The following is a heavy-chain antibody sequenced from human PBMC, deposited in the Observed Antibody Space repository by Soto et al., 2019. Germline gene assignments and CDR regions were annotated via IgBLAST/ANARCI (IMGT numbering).Heavy chain of an antibody. CDR3: TRLYSSGFDF. J-gene: IGHJ4*02. D-gene: IGHD3-22*01. CDR1: GFTFSIYS. Sequence: PGGSLRLSCAASGFTFSIYSMSWVRQASGKGLEWIGRIRSRANRYATAYATSVKGRFTISRDDSKNTAYLQMNSLKIEDTAMYYCTRLYSSGFDFWGQGALVTVPS. CDR2: IRSRANRYAT. V-gene: IGHV3-73*01.